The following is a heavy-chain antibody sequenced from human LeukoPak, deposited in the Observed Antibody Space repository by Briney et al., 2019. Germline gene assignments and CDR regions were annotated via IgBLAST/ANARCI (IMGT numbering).Heavy chain of an antibody. CDR2: ISWNSGSI. J-gene: IGHJ4*02. D-gene: IGHD6-13*01. CDR3: AKDIAAAGKSGFDY. Sequence: PGGSLRLSCAASGFTFDDYAMHWVRQAPGKGLEWVSGISWNSGSIGYADSVKGRFTISRDNAKNSLYLQMNSLRAEDTALYYCAKDIAAAGKSGFDYWGQGTLVTVS. V-gene: IGHV3-9*01. CDR1: GFTFDDYA.